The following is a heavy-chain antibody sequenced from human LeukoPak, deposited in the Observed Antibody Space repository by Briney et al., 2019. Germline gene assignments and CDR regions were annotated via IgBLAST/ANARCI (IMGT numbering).Heavy chain of an antibody. V-gene: IGHV3-7*01. Sequence: PGGSLRLSCVASGFIIGSYWMSWVRQAPGKGLEWVANIRKDGSEKYYVDSVKGRLTISRDNAKNSLYLQMNNLTAADTAIYYCARAGYYGDDAFDLWGQGTRVTVSS. D-gene: IGHD2/OR15-2a*01. J-gene: IGHJ3*01. CDR2: IRKDGSEK. CDR3: ARAGYYGDDAFDL. CDR1: GFIIGSYW.